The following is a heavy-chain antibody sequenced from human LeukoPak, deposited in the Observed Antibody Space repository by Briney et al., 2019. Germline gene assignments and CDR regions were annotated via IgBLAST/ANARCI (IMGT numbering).Heavy chain of an antibody. D-gene: IGHD1-26*01. CDR2: IKQDGSEK. CDR3: ARAWELKRELYYYYYMDV. CDR1: GFTFSIHA. J-gene: IGHJ6*03. V-gene: IGHV3-7*01. Sequence: GGSLRLSCAASGFTFSIHAMSWVRQAPGKGLEWVANIKQDGSEKYYVDSVKGRFTISRDNAKNSLYLQMNSLRAEDTAVYYCARAWELKRELYYYYYMDVWGKGTTVTVSS.